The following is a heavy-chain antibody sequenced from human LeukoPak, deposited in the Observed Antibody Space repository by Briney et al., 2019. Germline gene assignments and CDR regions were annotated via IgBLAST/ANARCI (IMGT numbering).Heavy chain of an antibody. J-gene: IGHJ3*02. V-gene: IGHV1-2*02. D-gene: IGHD3-22*01. CDR1: GYTFTGYY. Sequence: ASVKVSCKASGYTFTGYYMHWVRQAPGQGLEWMGWINPNSGGTNYAQKFQGRVTMTRDTPISTAYMELSRLRSDDTAVYYCARDMIVVVDGAFDIWGQGTMVTVSS. CDR3: ARDMIVVVDGAFDI. CDR2: INPNSGGT.